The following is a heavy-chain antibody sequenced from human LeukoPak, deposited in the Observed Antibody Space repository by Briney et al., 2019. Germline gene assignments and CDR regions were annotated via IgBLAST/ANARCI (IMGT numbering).Heavy chain of an antibody. Sequence: SETLSLTCTVSGGSISSHYWSWVRQPPGKGLEWIGYIYYSGSTNYNPSLKSRVTISVDTSKNQFSLKLSSVTAADTALYYCARLHSGWYIFDYWGQGTLVTVSS. CDR2: IYYSGST. V-gene: IGHV4-59*11. D-gene: IGHD6-19*01. CDR1: GGSISSHY. CDR3: ARLHSGWYIFDY. J-gene: IGHJ4*02.